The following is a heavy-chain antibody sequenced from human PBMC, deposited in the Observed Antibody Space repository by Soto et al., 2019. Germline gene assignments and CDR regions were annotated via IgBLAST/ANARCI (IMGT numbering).Heavy chain of an antibody. D-gene: IGHD3-10*01. Sequence: QHGGSINISCVASEFAFSNYAMSWGRQAPGKGLERVSSISATATGTYYADSVKGRFTVSRDNSKSTVYLDLTSLRVEDTAVFYCTKDLNYYGSGSHYWGQGTQVTVSS. CDR1: EFAFSNYA. J-gene: IGHJ4*02. CDR2: ISATATGT. CDR3: TKDLNYYGSGSHY. V-gene: IGHV3-23*01.